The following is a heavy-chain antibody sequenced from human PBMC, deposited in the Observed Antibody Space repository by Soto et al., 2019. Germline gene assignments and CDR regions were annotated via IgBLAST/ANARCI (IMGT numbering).Heavy chain of an antibody. Sequence: ASVKVSCKASGYTFTGYYMHWVRQAPGQGLEWMGWINPNSGGTNYAQKFQGWVTMTRDTSISTAYMELSRLRSDDTAVYYCARGGDNWNDGPPEFTYYYYGMDVWGQGTTVTVSS. CDR3: ARGGDNWNDGPPEFTYYYYGMDV. CDR2: INPNSGGT. V-gene: IGHV1-2*04. D-gene: IGHD1-20*01. J-gene: IGHJ6*02. CDR1: GYTFTGYY.